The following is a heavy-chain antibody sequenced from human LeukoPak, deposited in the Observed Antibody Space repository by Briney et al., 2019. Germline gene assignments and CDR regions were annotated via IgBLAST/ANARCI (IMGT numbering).Heavy chain of an antibody. Sequence: KASETLSLTCTVSGGSISSYYWSWIRQPAGKGLEWIGRIYTSGSTNYNPSLKSRVTMSVDTSKNQFSLKLSSVTAADTAVYYCAREGTIFGVVIANAFDIWGQGTMVTVSS. CDR3: AREGTIFGVVIANAFDI. CDR1: GGSISSYY. J-gene: IGHJ3*02. D-gene: IGHD3-3*01. CDR2: IYTSGST. V-gene: IGHV4-4*07.